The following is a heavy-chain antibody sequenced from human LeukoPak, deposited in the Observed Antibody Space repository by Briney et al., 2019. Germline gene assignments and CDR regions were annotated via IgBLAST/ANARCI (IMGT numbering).Heavy chain of an antibody. CDR1: GYSISSGYY. J-gene: IGHJ4*02. CDR3: ARQEGAEITIIGVVIISDIDY. Sequence: KPSETLSLTCAVYGYSISSGYYWGWIRQPPGKGLEWIGSIYHSGSTYYNPFLKSRVTISVDPSKNQFSLKLSSVTAADNAVYYCARQEGAEITIIGVVIISDIDYRGQGTLVTVSS. V-gene: IGHV4-38-2*01. CDR2: IYHSGST. D-gene: IGHD3-3*01.